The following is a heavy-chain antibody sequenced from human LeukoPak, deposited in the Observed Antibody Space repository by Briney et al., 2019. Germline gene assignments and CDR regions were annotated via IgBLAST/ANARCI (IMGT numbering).Heavy chain of an antibody. CDR1: GFTFSNYA. CDR2: ITSGGAP. J-gene: IGHJ6*02. V-gene: IGHV3-53*04. CDR3: AREHDFGGMDV. Sequence: PGGSLRLSCAASGFTFSNYAVMWVRQAPGQGLEWVSAITSGGAPRYADSVKGRFTISRHNSKNTLYLQMNSLRAEDTAVYYCAREHDFGGMDVWGQGTTVTVSS. D-gene: IGHD4-17*01.